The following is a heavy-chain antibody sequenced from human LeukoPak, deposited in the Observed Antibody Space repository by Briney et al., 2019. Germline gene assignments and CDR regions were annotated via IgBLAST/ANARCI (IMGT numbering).Heavy chain of an antibody. J-gene: IGHJ4*02. Sequence: PSETLSLTCTVSGGSTKSSSYYWGWIRQPPGKGLEWIGNIYYSGITYYNSSLESRVTISVDTSKNQFSLRLSSVTAADTAVYYCARHQSYFDVLTGYSFDYWGQGTLVTVSS. CDR2: IYYSGIT. CDR1: GGSTKSSSYY. CDR3: ARHQSYFDVLTGYSFDY. V-gene: IGHV4-39*01. D-gene: IGHD3-9*01.